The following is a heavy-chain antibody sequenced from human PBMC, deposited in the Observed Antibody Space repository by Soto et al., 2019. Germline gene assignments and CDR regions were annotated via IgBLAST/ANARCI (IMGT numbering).Heavy chain of an antibody. CDR2: IYYSGST. CDR1: GGSISSGGYY. D-gene: IGHD5-18*01. Sequence: QVQLQESGPGLVKPSQTLSLTCTVSGGSISSGGYYWSWIRQHPGKGLEWIGYIYYSGSTYYNPSLKGRLTISVDTSKNQFSLKLSSVTAADTAVYYCGRGVDDTAMLDYWGQGTLVTVSS. CDR3: GRGVDDTAMLDY. J-gene: IGHJ4*02. V-gene: IGHV4-31*03.